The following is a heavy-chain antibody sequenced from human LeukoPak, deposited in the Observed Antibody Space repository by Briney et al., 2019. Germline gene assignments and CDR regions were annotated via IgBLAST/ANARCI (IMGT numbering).Heavy chain of an antibody. V-gene: IGHV4-31*03. CDR3: ARGPQKYQLLSHYHYYGMDV. CDR2: IYYSGST. CDR1: GGSISSCGYY. J-gene: IGHJ6*02. Sequence: SETLSLTCTVSGGSISSCGYYWSWIRQHPGKGLEWIGYIYYSGSTYYNPSLKSRVTISVDTSKNQFSLKLSSVTAADTAVYYCARGPQKYQLLSHYHYYGMDVWGQGTTVTVSS. D-gene: IGHD2-2*01.